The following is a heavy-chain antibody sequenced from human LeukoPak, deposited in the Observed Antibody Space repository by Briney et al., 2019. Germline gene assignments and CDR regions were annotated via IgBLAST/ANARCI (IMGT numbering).Heavy chain of an antibody. CDR3: ATDLYDYGDYC. V-gene: IGHV1-18*01. CDR2: ISAYNGNT. D-gene: IGHD4-17*01. Sequence: ASVKVSCKASGYTFTSYGISWVRQAPGQGLEWMGWISAYNGNTNYAQKFQGRVTMTEDTSTDTAYMELSSLRSEDTAVYYCATDLYDYGDYCWGQGTLVTVSS. CDR1: GYTFTSYG. J-gene: IGHJ4*02.